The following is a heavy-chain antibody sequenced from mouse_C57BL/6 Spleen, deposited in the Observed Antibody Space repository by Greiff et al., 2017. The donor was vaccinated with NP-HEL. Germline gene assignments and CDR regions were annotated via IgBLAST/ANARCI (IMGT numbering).Heavy chain of an antibody. CDR3: ARRGSSGYVNYAMDY. CDR1: GYTFTDYE. J-gene: IGHJ4*01. Sequence: QVQLQQSGAELVRPGASVTLSCKASGYTFTDYEMHWVKQTPVHGLEWIGAIDPETGGTAYNQKFKGKAILTADKSSSTAYMELRSLTSEDSAVYYCARRGSSGYVNYAMDYWGQGTSVTVSS. D-gene: IGHD3-2*02. CDR2: IDPETGGT. V-gene: IGHV1-15*01.